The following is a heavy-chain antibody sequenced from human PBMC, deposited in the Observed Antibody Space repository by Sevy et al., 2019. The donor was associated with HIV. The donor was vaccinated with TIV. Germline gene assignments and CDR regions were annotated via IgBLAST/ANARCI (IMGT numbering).Heavy chain of an antibody. J-gene: IGHJ6*02. D-gene: IGHD3-10*01. CDR3: ARLLWFGELDARYGMDV. Sequence: GGSLRLSCAASGFTFSSYWMSWVRQAPGKGLEWVANIKQDGSEKYYVDSVKGRFTISRDNAKNSLYLQMNSLRAEDTAAYYCARLLWFGELDARYGMDVWGQGTTVTVSS. CDR2: IKQDGSEK. V-gene: IGHV3-7*01. CDR1: GFTFSSYW.